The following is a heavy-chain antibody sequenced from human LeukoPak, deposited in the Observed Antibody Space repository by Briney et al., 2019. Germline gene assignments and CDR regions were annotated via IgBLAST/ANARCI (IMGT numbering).Heavy chain of an antibody. CDR1: GYTFTSYY. Sequence: GASVKVSCKASGYTFTSYYMHWVRQAPGQGLEWMGIIYPSGGSTSYAQKFQGRVTMTRDTSTSTVYMELSSLRSEDTAVYYCARDGLYFHHRYYYYYGMDVWGQGTTVTVSS. CDR2: IYPSGGST. V-gene: IGHV1-46*01. J-gene: IGHJ6*02. D-gene: IGHD2-21*01. CDR3: ARDGLYFHHRYYYYYGMDV.